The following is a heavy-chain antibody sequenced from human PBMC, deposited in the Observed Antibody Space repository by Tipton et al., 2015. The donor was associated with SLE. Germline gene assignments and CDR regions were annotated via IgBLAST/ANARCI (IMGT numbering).Heavy chain of an antibody. CDR3: ARDGSITGSGWFDP. CDR1: GFTFSSYA. J-gene: IGHJ5*02. Sequence: GSLRLSCAASGFTFSSYAMSWVRQAPGKGLEWVSAISGSGGSTYYADSVKGRFTISRDNAKNTLYLQMNSLRAEDTAVYYCARDGSITGSGWFDPWGQGTLVTVSS. CDR2: ISGSGGST. V-gene: IGHV3-23*01. D-gene: IGHD1-20*01.